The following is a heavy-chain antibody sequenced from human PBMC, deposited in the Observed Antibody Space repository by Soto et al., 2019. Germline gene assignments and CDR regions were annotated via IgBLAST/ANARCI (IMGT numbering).Heavy chain of an antibody. Sequence: EVQLVGSGGGLVQPGRSLRLSCAASGFTFDDYAMHWVRQAPGKGLEWVSGISWNSGSIGYADSVKGRFTISRDNAKNSLYLQMNSLRAEDTALYYCATSGWYTGYFDYWGQGTLVTVSS. CDR2: ISWNSGSI. D-gene: IGHD6-19*01. CDR3: ATSGWYTGYFDY. V-gene: IGHV3-9*01. J-gene: IGHJ4*02. CDR1: GFTFDDYA.